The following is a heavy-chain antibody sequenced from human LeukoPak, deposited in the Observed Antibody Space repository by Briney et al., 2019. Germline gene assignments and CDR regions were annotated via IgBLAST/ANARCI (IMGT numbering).Heavy chain of an antibody. V-gene: IGHV1-24*01. CDR2: FDPEDGET. CDR1: GYTLTELS. Sequence: ASVKVSCKVSGYTLTELSMHWVRQAPGKGLEWMGGFDPEDGETIYAQKFQGRVTMTEDTSTDTAYMELSSLRSEDTAVYYCATVNPRGGSSGYSTYYFDYWGPGTLVTVSS. D-gene: IGHD3-22*01. J-gene: IGHJ4*02. CDR3: ATVNPRGGSSGYSTYYFDY.